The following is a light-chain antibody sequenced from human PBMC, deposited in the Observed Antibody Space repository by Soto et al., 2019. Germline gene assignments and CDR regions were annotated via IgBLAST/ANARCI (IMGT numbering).Light chain of an antibody. Sequence: EIVMTQSPATLSVSPGEGATLSCRASQSVSNNVAWYQQKPGQAPRLLIFGASTRATGIPVRFSGSGSGRQFTLTISSLQSEDFAVYHCHQYNDGTGGTLVQGTKVDIK. J-gene: IGKJ1*01. CDR3: HQYNDGTGGT. CDR2: GAS. V-gene: IGKV3-15*01. CDR1: QSVSNN.